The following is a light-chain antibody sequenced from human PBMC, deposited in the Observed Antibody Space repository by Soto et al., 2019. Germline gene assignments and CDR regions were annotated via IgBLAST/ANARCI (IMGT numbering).Light chain of an antibody. V-gene: IGKV1-39*01. J-gene: IGKJ4*01. Sequence: DIQITQSPYSLSASVGDRVTITCRASQSIAIYLNWYQQKPGKAPKLLIYAASTLQSGVPSRFSGSGAGTDFTLTISSLQPEYFATYYCQQGYATPPLTFGGGTRVEMK. CDR2: AAS. CDR3: QQGYATPPLT. CDR1: QSIAIY.